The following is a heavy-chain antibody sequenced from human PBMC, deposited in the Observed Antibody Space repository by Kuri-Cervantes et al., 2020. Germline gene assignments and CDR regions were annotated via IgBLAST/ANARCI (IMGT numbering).Heavy chain of an antibody. J-gene: IGHJ4*02. Sequence: SETLSLTCTVSGGSISSYYWSWIRQPAGKGLEWIGRIYTSGSSNYNPSLNDRVTISVDTSKNQFSLKLSSVTAADTAVYYCARGRRDYVWGSYRYFDYWGQGTLVTVSS. CDR3: ARGRRDYVWGSYRYFDY. V-gene: IGHV4-4*07. D-gene: IGHD3-16*02. CDR2: IYTSGSS. CDR1: GGSISSYY.